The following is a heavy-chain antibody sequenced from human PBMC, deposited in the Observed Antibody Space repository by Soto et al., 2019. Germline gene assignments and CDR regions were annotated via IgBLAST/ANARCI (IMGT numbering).Heavy chain of an antibody. D-gene: IGHD3-10*01. CDR2: IIPNFDTP. CDR3: AVAMVREILIFESSGMHV. Sequence: QVHLVQSGAEVKKPGSSVKVSCKTSGGSFNNYAVSWVRQAPGQGLEWMGGIIPNFDTPNYAQKFQDRVTSIANKSTSTVYMELRSLKSNDTAVYYCAVAMVREILIFESSGMHVWGQGTTVIVSS. CDR1: GGSFNNYA. J-gene: IGHJ6*02. V-gene: IGHV1-69*06.